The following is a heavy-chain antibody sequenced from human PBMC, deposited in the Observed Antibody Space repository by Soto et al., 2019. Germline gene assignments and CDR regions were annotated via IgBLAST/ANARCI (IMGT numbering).Heavy chain of an antibody. J-gene: IGHJ4*02. Sequence: GGSLLFSCTATVFTFSSYTKHWVRQAPGNGLAWVAVISYDGSNKYYADSVKCRFTISRDYSNNTLYLQMNSIRAEDTAVYYCARKVGAKQPFDYWGQGTLVTVSS. CDR3: ARKVGAKQPFDY. CDR2: ISYDGSNK. D-gene: IGHD1-26*01. CDR1: VFTFSSYT. V-gene: IGHV3-30-3*01.